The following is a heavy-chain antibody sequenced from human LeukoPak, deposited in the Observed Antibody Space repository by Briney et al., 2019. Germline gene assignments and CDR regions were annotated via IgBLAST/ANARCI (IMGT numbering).Heavy chain of an antibody. D-gene: IGHD3-10*01. CDR3: ARPGSGSYYFLSY. V-gene: IGHV4-39*07. CDR1: GGSISSSSYY. J-gene: IGHJ4*02. Sequence: PSETLSLTCTVSGGSISSSSYYWGWIRQPPGKGLERIGSIYYSGSTYYNPSLKSRVTISVDTSKNQFSLKLSSVTAADTAVYYCARPGSGSYYFLSYWGQGTLVTVSS. CDR2: IYYSGST.